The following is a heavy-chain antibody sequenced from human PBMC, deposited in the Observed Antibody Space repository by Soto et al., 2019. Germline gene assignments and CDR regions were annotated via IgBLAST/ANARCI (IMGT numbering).Heavy chain of an antibody. J-gene: IGHJ6*02. Sequence: ASETLSLTCTVSGDSVTSGNYYWSWIRQPPGKGLEWIGHIYYSGSTNYGPSLKSRVTISLDTSNNQFSLKLSSVTAADTAVYYCARVSIPTGYYYYYGMDVWGQGTTITVSS. CDR1: GDSVTSGNYY. CDR2: IYYSGST. V-gene: IGHV4-61*01. CDR3: ARVSIPTGYYYYYGMDV. D-gene: IGHD3-3*01.